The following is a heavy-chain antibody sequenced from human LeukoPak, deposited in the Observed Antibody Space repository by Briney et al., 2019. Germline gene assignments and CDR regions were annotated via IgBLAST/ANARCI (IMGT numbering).Heavy chain of an antibody. V-gene: IGHV3-66*01. CDR3: VRDPSIQFTHFDY. Sequence: PGGSLRLSCAASGFTVSTNFLSWVRQAPGQGLEWVAVIQSGGSSYYADSVKGRFSISRDESENTVSLQMNSLRAEDTAVYYCVRDPSIQFTHFDYWGQGTLVTVSS. D-gene: IGHD5-18*01. CDR2: IQSGGSS. J-gene: IGHJ4*02. CDR1: GFTVSTNF.